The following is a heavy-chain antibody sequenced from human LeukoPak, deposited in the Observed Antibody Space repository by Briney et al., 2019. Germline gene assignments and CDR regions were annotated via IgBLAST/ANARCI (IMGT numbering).Heavy chain of an antibody. CDR1: GFTFSSYS. Sequence: GGSLRLSCAASGFTFSSYSMNWVRQAPGKGLEWVSSISSSSSYIYYADSVKGRFTISRDNAKNSLYLQMNSLRAEDTAVYYCAREVHGDSPIGYWGQGTLVTVSS. CDR2: ISSSSSYI. V-gene: IGHV3-21*01. J-gene: IGHJ4*02. CDR3: AREVHGDSPIGY. D-gene: IGHD4-17*01.